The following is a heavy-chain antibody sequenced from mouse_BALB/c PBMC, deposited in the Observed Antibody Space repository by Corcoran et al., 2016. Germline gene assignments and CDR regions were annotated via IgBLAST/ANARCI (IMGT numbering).Heavy chain of an antibody. CDR3: ARWGYRYDADY. D-gene: IGHD2-14*01. Sequence: EVQLQQSGPELVKPGASVKTSCKASGYTFTDYYMQWVKQSHGKSLEWIGDINPNNGGTSYNQKFKGKATLTVEKSYSTAYMQLNSLISEDSAVYYCARWGYRYDADYWGQGTTLTVSS. CDR1: GYTFTDYY. V-gene: IGHV1-26*01. CDR2: INPNNGGT. J-gene: IGHJ2*01.